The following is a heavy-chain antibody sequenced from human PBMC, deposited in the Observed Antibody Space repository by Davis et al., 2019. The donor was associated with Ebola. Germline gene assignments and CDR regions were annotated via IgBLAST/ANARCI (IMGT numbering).Heavy chain of an antibody. J-gene: IGHJ4*02. D-gene: IGHD3-16*01. CDR3: ATNPGGIPV. CDR1: GFTFSSYW. V-gene: IGHV3-7*01. Sequence: GGSLRLSCAASGFTFSSYWMSWVRQAPGKGLEWVANIKQDGSEKYYVDSVKGRFTISRDNDKNSLSLQMNGLRAEDTAVYYCATNPGGIPVWGQGTLVTVSS. CDR2: IKQDGSEK.